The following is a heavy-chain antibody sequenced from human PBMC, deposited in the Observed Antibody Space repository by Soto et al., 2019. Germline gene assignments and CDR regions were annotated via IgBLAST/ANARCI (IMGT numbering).Heavy chain of an antibody. CDR1: GGSISSYY. CDR2: IYYSGST. D-gene: IGHD3-10*01. J-gene: IGHJ5*02. V-gene: IGHV4-59*01. Sequence: NPSETLSLTCTVSGGSISSYYWSWIRQPPGKGLEWIGYIYYSGSTNYNPSLKSRVTISVDTSKNQFSLKLSSVTAADTAVYYCARDFWDITMVRGVISGWFDPWGQGTLVTVSS. CDR3: ARDFWDITMVRGVISGWFDP.